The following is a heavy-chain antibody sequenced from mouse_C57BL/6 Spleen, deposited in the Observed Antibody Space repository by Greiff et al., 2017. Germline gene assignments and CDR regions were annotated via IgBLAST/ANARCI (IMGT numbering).Heavy chain of an antibody. Sequence: VQLQQSGPELVKPGASVKISCKASGYAFSSSWMNWVKQRPGKGLEWIGRIYPGDGDTNYNGQFKGKATLTADKSSSTAYMQLSSLTSEDSAVXFCARENYGSTNFDYWGQGTTLTVSS. CDR1: GYAFSSSW. CDR3: ARENYGSTNFDY. V-gene: IGHV1-82*01. D-gene: IGHD1-1*01. CDR2: IYPGDGDT. J-gene: IGHJ2*01.